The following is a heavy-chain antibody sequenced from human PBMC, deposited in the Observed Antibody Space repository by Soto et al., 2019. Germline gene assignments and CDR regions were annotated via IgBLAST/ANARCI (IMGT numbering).Heavy chain of an antibody. Sequence: ASVKVSCKVSEYALTELSIHWVRQAPGKGLEWMGGFDPEDGETMYAPKFQGRVSMTEDTSTQTAYMELSSLRSEDTAVYHCAVCHMRLIWFGETLSYWGQGTLVTVSS. V-gene: IGHV1-24*01. CDR3: AVCHMRLIWFGETLSY. J-gene: IGHJ4*02. D-gene: IGHD3-10*01. CDR2: FDPEDGET. CDR1: EYALTELS.